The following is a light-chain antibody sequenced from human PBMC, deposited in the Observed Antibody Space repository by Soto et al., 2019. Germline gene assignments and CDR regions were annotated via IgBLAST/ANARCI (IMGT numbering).Light chain of an antibody. J-gene: IGKJ1*01. CDR1: QSLSKW. CDR3: QQYNSYSPA. Sequence: DVPVTQSQSTLFAPVGDRVTITCRASQSLSKWLAWYQQKPGKAPKLLIYDASSLESGVPSRFSGSGSGTEFTLTISSLQPDDFATYYCQQYNSYSPAFGQRAKVDIK. CDR2: DAS. V-gene: IGKV1-5*01.